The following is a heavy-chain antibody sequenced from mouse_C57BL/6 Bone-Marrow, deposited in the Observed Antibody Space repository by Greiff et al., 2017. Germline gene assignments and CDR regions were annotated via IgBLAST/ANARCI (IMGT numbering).Heavy chain of an antibody. CDR1: GFTFSDYY. D-gene: IGHD1-1*01. J-gene: IGHJ1*03. CDR2: ISNGGGST. V-gene: IGHV5-12*01. CDR3: ARDYGSSYVLYFDV. Sequence: EVQRVESGGGLVQPGGSLKLSCAASGFTFSDYYMYWVRQTPEKRLEWVAYISNGGGSTYYPDTVKGRFTISRDNAKNTLYLQMSRLKSEDTAMYYWARDYGSSYVLYFDVWGTGTTVTVSS.